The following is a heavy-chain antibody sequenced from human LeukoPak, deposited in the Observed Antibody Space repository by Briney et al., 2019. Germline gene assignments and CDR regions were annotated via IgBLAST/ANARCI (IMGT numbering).Heavy chain of an antibody. Sequence: PSETLSLTCAVYGGSFSTYYWSWIRQPPGKGLEWIGEINHAGSSNSNLSLKSRVTMSVDTSKSQFSLKLTSVTAADTAVYYCARIQQLVRGQPPAKDCWGQGTLVTVSS. CDR2: INHAGSS. CDR3: ARIQQLVRGQPPAKDC. D-gene: IGHD6-13*01. J-gene: IGHJ4*02. CDR1: GGSFSTYY. V-gene: IGHV4-34*01.